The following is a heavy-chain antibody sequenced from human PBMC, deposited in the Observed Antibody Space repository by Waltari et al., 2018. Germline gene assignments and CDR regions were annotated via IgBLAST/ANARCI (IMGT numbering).Heavy chain of an antibody. CDR1: GGSISSGGYY. CDR3: ARAAEEITMIVVVTHFDY. V-gene: IGHV4-31*03. CDR2: IYHSGST. D-gene: IGHD3-22*01. J-gene: IGHJ4*02. Sequence: QVQLQESGPGLVKPSQNLSLTCTVSGGSISSGGYYWSWIRQHPGKGLEWIGYIYHSGSTYYNPSLKSRVTISVDRSKNQFSLKLSSVTAADTAVYYCARAAEEITMIVVVTHFDYWGQGTLVTVSS.